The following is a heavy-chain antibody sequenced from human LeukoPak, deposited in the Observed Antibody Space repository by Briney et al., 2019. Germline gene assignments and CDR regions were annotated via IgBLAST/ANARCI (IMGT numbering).Heavy chain of an antibody. V-gene: IGHV1-8*01. CDR3: AVVRYYYYYMDV. CDR1: GYTFTSYD. D-gene: IGHD2-15*01. Sequence: GASVKVSCKASGYTFTSYDINWVRQANGQGIEWMGWMNPNSGNTGYAQKFQGRVTMTRNTSISTAYMELSSLRSEDTAVYYCAVVRYYYYYMDVWGKGTTVTISS. J-gene: IGHJ6*03. CDR2: MNPNSGNT.